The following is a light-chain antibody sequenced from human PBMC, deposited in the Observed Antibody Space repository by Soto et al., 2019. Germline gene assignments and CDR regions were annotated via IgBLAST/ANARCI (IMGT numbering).Light chain of an antibody. J-gene: IGKJ4*01. CDR1: QTISTD. CDR2: GAS. Sequence: EVVMTQSPATVSVFPGGGVTLSCRASQTISTDLAWYQQKPGQAPRLLIYGASTRATGVPDRFSGGGSGTEFTLTISSLQSEDFAFYYCQQNDKWPPATFGGGPKVDIK. CDR3: QQNDKWPPAT. V-gene: IGKV3-15*01.